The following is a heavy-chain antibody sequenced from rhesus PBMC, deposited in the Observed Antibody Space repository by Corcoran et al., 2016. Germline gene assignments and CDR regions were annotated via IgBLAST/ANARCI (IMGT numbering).Heavy chain of an antibody. CDR3: AREIFGVVMFDY. Sequence: QVQLQESGPGLVKPLETLSLTCAVAGGSSSSNYWSWIRQPPGQGLEWSGYIYGRGSSANYNPSLKSRVTLSVDTSKNQFSLKLSSVTAADTAVYYCAREIFGVVMFDYWGQGVLVTVSS. CDR1: GGSSSSNY. J-gene: IGHJ4*01. D-gene: IGHD3-3*01. V-gene: IGHV4S11*01. CDR2: IYGRGSSA.